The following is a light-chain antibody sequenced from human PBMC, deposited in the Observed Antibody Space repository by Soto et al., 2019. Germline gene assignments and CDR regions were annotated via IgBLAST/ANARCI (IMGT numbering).Light chain of an antibody. CDR3: QSYDSSLSGYV. CDR2: GNS. J-gene: IGLJ1*01. Sequence: QSVLTQPPSVSGAPGQWVPISCTGSSSNIGAGYDVHWYQQLPGTAPKLLIYGNSNRPSGVPDRFSGSKSGTSASLAITGLQAEDEADYYCQSYDSSLSGYVFGTGTNVTVL. CDR1: SSNIGAGYD. V-gene: IGLV1-40*01.